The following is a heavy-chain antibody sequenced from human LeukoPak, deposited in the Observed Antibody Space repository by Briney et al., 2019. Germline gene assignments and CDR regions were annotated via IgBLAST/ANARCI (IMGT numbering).Heavy chain of an antibody. J-gene: IGHJ5*02. Sequence: SETLSLTCTVSGGSISSYYWSWIRQPPRKGLEWIGYIYYSGSTNYNPSLKSRVTLSVDTSKDQFSLKLNSVTAADTAIYYCTRGSRYCSSGSCYGWFDPWGQGTLVTVSS. V-gene: IGHV4-59*01. CDR3: TRGSRYCSSGSCYGWFDP. CDR1: GGSISSYY. D-gene: IGHD2-15*01. CDR2: IYYSGST.